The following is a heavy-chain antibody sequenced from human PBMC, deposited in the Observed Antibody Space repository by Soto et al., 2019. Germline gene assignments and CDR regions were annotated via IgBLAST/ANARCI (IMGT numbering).Heavy chain of an antibody. Sequence: QVQLQQWGAGLLKPSETLYLTCAVYGGSFSGYYWSWIRQPPGKGLEWIGEINHSGSTNYNPSLKSRVTISVDTAKNQFSLKLSSVTAADTAVYYCARRGAYNWNYVWGQGTLVTVSS. CDR3: ARRGAYNWNYV. D-gene: IGHD1-7*01. CDR2: INHSGST. V-gene: IGHV4-34*01. CDR1: GGSFSGYY. J-gene: IGHJ4*02.